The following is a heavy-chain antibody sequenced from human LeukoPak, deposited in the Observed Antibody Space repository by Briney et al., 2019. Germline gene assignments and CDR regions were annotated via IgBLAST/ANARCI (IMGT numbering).Heavy chain of an antibody. CDR2: IYYSGST. J-gene: IGHJ4*02. V-gene: IGHV4-59*01. CDR3: ASYSSGYSYYFDY. D-gene: IGHD3-22*01. Sequence: SETLSLTCTVSGGSISSYYWSWIRQPPGEVREWIGDIYYSGSTNYNPSLKSRVTISVDTSKNQFSLKLSSVTAADTAVYYCASYSSGYSYYFDYWGQGPLVTVSS. CDR1: GGSISSYY.